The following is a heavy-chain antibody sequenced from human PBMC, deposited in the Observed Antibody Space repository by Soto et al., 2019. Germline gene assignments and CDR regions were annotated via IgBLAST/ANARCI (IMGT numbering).Heavy chain of an antibody. CDR3: ARLNGGFDY. CDR1: GFTFSSYS. V-gene: IGHV3-48*02. D-gene: IGHD1-1*01. CDR2: ISSSSSTI. J-gene: IGHJ4*02. Sequence: EVQLVESGGGLVQPGGSLRLSCAASGFTFSSYSMNWVRQAPGKGLEWVSYISSSSSTIYYADSVNGRFTISRDNAKNSLYLHMNRLRDEDTAVYYCARLNGGFDYWGQGTLVAVS.